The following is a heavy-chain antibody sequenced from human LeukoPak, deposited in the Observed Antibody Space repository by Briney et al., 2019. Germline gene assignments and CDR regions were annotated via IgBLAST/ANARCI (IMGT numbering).Heavy chain of an antibody. J-gene: IGHJ6*02. CDR1: GFTFSNYW. V-gene: IGHV3-74*01. CDR2: IKGDGSST. Sequence: GGSLRLSCAASGFTFSNYWMHWVRQTPGEGLVCVSLIKGDGSSTTYADSVKGRFTISRDNAKNAVYLQMNSLRAEDTAVYYCARGNYHAMDVWGQGTTVTVSS. CDR3: ARGNYHAMDV.